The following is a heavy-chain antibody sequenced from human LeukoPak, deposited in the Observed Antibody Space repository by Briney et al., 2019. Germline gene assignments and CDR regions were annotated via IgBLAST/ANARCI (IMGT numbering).Heavy chain of an antibody. CDR2: ISWNSGSI. D-gene: IGHD2-2*02. V-gene: IGHV3-9*01. J-gene: IGHJ4*02. CDR3: VRTILFDY. Sequence: GGSLRLSCAASGFTFDDYAMHWVRQAPGKGLEWVSGISWNSGSIGYADSVKGRFTISRDSAKNSLYLQMNSLRAEDTALYYCVRTILFDYWGQGTLVTVSS. CDR1: GFTFDDYA.